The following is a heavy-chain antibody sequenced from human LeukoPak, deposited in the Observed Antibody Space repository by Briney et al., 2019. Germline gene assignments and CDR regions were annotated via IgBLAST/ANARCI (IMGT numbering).Heavy chain of an antibody. J-gene: IGHJ4*02. CDR3: ASGGNSAWDY. CDR1: GFTFSSYA. D-gene: IGHD4-23*01. Sequence: GGSLRLSCAASGFTFSSYAMHWVRQAPGKGLEWVAVISYDGSNKYYADSVKGRFTISRDNAKNSLYLQMNSLRAEDTAVYYCASGGNSAWDYWGQGTLVTVSS. V-gene: IGHV3-30*04. CDR2: ISYDGSNK.